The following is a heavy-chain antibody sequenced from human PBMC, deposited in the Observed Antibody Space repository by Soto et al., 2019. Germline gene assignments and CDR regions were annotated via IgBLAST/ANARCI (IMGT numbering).Heavy chain of an antibody. CDR1: GFSLSTTGVG. D-gene: IGHD2-21*01. Sequence: KESGPTLVKPTQTLTLTCTFSGFSLSTTGVGVGWIRQPPGKALEWLALIYWDDDKRYNPSLKSRLTITKDTSKNQVVLTMTNMEPVDTATYYCVQSRCGGDCLQSYSSHSYYGLDVWGQGTTVTVSS. J-gene: IGHJ6*02. V-gene: IGHV2-5*02. CDR2: IYWDDDK. CDR3: VQSRCGGDCLQSYSSHSYYGLDV.